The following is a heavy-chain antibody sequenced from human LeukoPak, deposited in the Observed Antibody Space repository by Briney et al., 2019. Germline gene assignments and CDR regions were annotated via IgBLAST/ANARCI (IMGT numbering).Heavy chain of an antibody. CDR2: ISSSSSNI. D-gene: IGHD1-26*01. CDR1: GSTLISIS. Sequence: GGSWGPSFPPSGSTLISISMNGFRKPPGRGRGGVSSISSSSSNIYYADSVKGRFTISRDNAKNSLYLQMNSLRAEDTAVYYCGTSGSYIRDPDAFDIWGQGTMVTVSS. CDR3: GTSGSYIRDPDAFDI. V-gene: IGHV3-21*01. J-gene: IGHJ3*02.